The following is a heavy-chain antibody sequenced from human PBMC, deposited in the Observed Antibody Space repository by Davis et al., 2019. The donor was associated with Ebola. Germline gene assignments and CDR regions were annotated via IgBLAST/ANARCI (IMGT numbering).Heavy chain of an antibody. V-gene: IGHV4-34*01. CDR1: RGSFSGYF. CDR3: ARGPQLLMRGHSRFYEY. CDR2: VNHLGHS. J-gene: IGHJ4*02. Sequence: PSETLSLTCSIHRGSFSGYFWTWIRQSPGKGLECLGEVNHLGHSNYNPSLQSRVTISVDTSKKEFSLKVSSMTAADTALYFCARGPQLLMRGHSRFYEYWGQGTQVTVSS. D-gene: IGHD3-10*01.